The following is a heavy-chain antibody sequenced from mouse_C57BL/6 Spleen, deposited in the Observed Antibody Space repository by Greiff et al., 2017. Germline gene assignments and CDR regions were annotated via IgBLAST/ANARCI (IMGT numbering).Heavy chain of an antibody. Sequence: QVQLKQSGAELARPGASVKLSCKASGYTFTSYGISWVKQRTGQGLVWIGEIYPRSGNTYYNEKFTGKATLTAAKSSSTAYMELRSLTSEDSAVYFCARDYGSSPNWYFDVWGTGTTVTVSS. J-gene: IGHJ1*03. V-gene: IGHV1-81*01. D-gene: IGHD1-1*01. CDR2: IYPRSGNT. CDR1: GYTFTSYG. CDR3: ARDYGSSPNWYFDV.